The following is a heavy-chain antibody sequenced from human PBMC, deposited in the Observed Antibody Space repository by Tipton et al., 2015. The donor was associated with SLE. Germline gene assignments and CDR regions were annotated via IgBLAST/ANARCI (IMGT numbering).Heavy chain of an antibody. Sequence: TLSLTCAVYGGSFSGYYWSWIRQPPGKGLEWIGEINHSGSTNYSPSLKSRVTISVDTSKNQFSLKLSSVTAADTAVYYCARGQGPGSGSFPFDYWGQGTLVTVSS. J-gene: IGHJ4*02. V-gene: IGHV4-34*01. D-gene: IGHD3-10*01. CDR1: GGSFSGYY. CDR2: INHSGST. CDR3: ARGQGPGSGSFPFDY.